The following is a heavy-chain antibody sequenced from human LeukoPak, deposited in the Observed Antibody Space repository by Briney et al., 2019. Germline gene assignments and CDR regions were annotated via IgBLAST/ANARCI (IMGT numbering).Heavy chain of an antibody. Sequence: SVKVSCKASGGTFSSYAISWVRQAPGQGLEWMGGIIPIFGTANYAQKFQGRVTITTDESTSTAYMELSSLRSEDTAVYYCARENDILTGQPGSVWGQGTTVTVSS. D-gene: IGHD3-9*01. CDR3: ARENDILTGQPGSV. CDR1: GGTFSSYA. J-gene: IGHJ6*02. CDR2: IIPIFGTA. V-gene: IGHV1-69*05.